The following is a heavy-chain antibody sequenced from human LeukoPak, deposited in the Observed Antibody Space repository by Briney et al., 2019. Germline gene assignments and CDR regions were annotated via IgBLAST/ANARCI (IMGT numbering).Heavy chain of an antibody. CDR2: IRYDGSNK. CDR3: ATDLSRSIAVAEARDY. Sequence: GSLRLSCAASGFTFSSYGMHWVRQAPGKGLEWVAFIRYDGSNKYYADSVKGRFTISRDNSKNTLYLQMNSLRAEDTAVYYCATDLSRSIAVAEARDYWGQGTLVTVSS. J-gene: IGHJ4*02. D-gene: IGHD6-19*01. CDR1: GFTFSSYG. V-gene: IGHV3-30*02.